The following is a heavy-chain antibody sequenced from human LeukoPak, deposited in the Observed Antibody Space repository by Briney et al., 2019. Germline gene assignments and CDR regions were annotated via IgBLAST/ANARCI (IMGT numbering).Heavy chain of an antibody. CDR3: ARDRGYSSGWYN. J-gene: IGHJ4*02. Sequence: GRSLRLSCAASGFTFSSCAMHWVRQAPGKGLEWVAVISYDGSNKYYADSVKGRSTISRDNSKNTLYLQMNSLRAEDTAVYYCARDRGYSSGWYNWGQGTLVTVSS. CDR2: ISYDGSNK. D-gene: IGHD6-19*01. V-gene: IGHV3-30*04. CDR1: GFTFSSCA.